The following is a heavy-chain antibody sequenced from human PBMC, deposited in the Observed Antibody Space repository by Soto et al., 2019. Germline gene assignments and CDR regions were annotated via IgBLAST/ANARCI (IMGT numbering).Heavy chain of an antibody. CDR2: ISTYNGKA. D-gene: IGHD4-4*01. CDR3: AKDGYGNNDGDALHI. J-gene: IGHJ3*02. CDR1: GYTFTSFG. Sequence: QGQLVQSGAEVKKPGASVKVSYKASGYTFTSFGITWVRQAPGQGLEWMGWISTYNGKANYAQKLQGRVTVTRDTSTNTAYMELRSLRSDDTAVDYCAKDGYGNNDGDALHIWGQGTMVTVSS. V-gene: IGHV1-18*04.